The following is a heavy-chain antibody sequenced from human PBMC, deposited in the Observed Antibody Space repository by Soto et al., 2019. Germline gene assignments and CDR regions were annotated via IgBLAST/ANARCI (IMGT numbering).Heavy chain of an antibody. CDR3: ARGGRGPTAERVGDFDY. D-gene: IGHD3-16*01. Sequence: SVKVSCKASGGTFGSYAISWVRQAPGQGLEWMGGIIPIFGTANYAQKFQGRVTITADESTSTAYMELSSLRSEDTAVYYCARGGRGPTAERVGDFDYWGQGTLVTVSS. CDR1: GGTFGSYA. V-gene: IGHV1-69*13. CDR2: IIPIFGTA. J-gene: IGHJ4*02.